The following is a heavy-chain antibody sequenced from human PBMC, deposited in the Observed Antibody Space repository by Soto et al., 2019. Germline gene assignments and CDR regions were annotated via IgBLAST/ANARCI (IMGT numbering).Heavy chain of an antibody. CDR3: ARGGTIFVVPPDWYFDL. J-gene: IGHJ2*01. CDR2: INAGNGNT. V-gene: IGHV1-3*01. CDR1: GYTFTSYA. Sequence: QVQLVQSGAEVKKPGASVKVSCKASGYTFTSYAMHWVRQAPGQRLEWMGWINAGNGNTKYSQKFQGRVTITRDTSASTGYMELSSLRSEHTAVYYCARGGTIFVVPPDWYFDLWGRGTLVTVSS. D-gene: IGHD3-3*01.